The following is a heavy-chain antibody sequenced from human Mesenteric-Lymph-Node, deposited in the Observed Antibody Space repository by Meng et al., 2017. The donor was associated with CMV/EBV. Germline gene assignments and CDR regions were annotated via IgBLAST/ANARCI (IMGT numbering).Heavy chain of an antibody. D-gene: IGHD6-13*01. CDR2: ISFDGSDE. CDR1: GFTFSSYG. J-gene: IGHJ4*02. CDR3: AKEGGAAVVLDY. Sequence: CAASGFTFSSYGLNWVRQAPGKGLEWVAVISFDGSDEYYADSVKGRFSISRDNSKNTLYLQMNSLRADDTAIYYCAKEGGAAVVLDYWGQGTLVTVSS. V-gene: IGHV3-33*06.